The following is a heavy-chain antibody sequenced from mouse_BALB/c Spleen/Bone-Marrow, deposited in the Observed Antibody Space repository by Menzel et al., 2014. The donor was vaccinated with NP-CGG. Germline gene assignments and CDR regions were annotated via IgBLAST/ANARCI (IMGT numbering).Heavy chain of an antibody. CDR3: ARELVRGMDY. D-gene: IGHD1-1*01. CDR1: GYAFTNYW. Sequence: QVHVKQSGAELVRPGTSVKVSCRASGYAFTNYWIEWIKQRPGQGLEWIGAINPGSGGINYNEKFKGKATLTADKSSSTAYMQLSSLTSDDPAVYFCARELVRGMDYWGQGTSVTVSS. J-gene: IGHJ4*01. CDR2: INPGSGGI. V-gene: IGHV1-54*01.